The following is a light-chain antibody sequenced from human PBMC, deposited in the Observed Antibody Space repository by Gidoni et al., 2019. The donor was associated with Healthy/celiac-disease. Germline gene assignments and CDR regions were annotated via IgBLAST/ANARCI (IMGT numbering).Light chain of an antibody. CDR2: GAS. V-gene: IGKV3-20*01. CDR1: QSVNSRY. Sequence: DIVVTQAPGTLSLSPGERATLSCRASQSVNSRYLPWYNQKPGQAPRLLIYGASSRATDIPDRFSGSGSGTDFTLTISRLEPEDFAVYYCQLYGSSPPMYTFGQGTKLEI. J-gene: IGKJ2*01. CDR3: QLYGSSPPMYT.